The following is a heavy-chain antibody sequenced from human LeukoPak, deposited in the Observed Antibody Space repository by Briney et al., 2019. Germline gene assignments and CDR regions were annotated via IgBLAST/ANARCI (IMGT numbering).Heavy chain of an antibody. J-gene: IGHJ4*02. D-gene: IGHD3-22*01. CDR1: GGSISSYY. Sequence: SETLSLTCTVSGGSISSYYWSWIRQPPGKGLEWIGYIYYSGSTNYNPSLKSRVTISVDTSKNQFSLKLSSVTAADTAVYYCARGVHYYDSSGYLPASWGQGTLVTVSS. CDR2: IYYSGST. CDR3: ARGVHYYDSSGYLPAS. V-gene: IGHV4-59*01.